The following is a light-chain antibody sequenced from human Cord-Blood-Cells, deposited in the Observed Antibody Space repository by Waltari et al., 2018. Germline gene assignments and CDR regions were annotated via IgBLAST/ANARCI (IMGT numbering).Light chain of an antibody. Sequence: QSALTQPASVSGSPGQSITISCTGTSRDVGSYNLVSWYQQHPGKAPKLMIYEGSKRPSGVSNRFSGSTSGNTASLTISGLQAEDEADYYCCSYAGSWVFGGGTKLTVL. CDR2: EGS. V-gene: IGLV2-23*01. J-gene: IGLJ3*02. CDR1: SRDVGSYNL. CDR3: CSYAGSWV.